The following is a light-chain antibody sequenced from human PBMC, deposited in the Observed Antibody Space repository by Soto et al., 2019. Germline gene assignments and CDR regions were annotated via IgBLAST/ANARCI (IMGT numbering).Light chain of an antibody. CDR1: SSDVGGYNY. CDR2: EVS. V-gene: IGLV2-14*01. CDR3: SSYTSSSTLV. J-gene: IGLJ1*01. Sequence: LTQPASVSGSPGQSITISCTGTSSDVGGYNYVSWYQQHPGKAPKLMISEVSNRPSGVSNRFSGSKSGNTASLTISGLQAEDEADYYCSSYTSSSTLVFGTGTKVT.